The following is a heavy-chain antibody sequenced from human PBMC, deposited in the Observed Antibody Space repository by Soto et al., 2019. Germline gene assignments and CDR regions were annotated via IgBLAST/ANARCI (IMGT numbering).Heavy chain of an antibody. CDR1: GYSFTNYG. Sequence: QDQLVQSGAEVKKPGASVTVSCKASGYSFTNYGVTWVRQAPGQGLEWRGWISAFNGNTHYAQNLQGRVTMTTDASTSTAYMELRSLRSDDTAVYYCARDRGVAPPVAGNTHYYYYMDVWGKGTTATVSS. CDR3: ARDRGVAPPVAGNTHYYYYMDV. J-gene: IGHJ6*03. V-gene: IGHV1-18*01. CDR2: ISAFNGNT. D-gene: IGHD6-19*01.